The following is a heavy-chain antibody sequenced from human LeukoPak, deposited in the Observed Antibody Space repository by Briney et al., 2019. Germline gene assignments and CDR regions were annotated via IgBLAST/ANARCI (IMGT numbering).Heavy chain of an antibody. CDR1: GGSISSSSYY. CDR3: ARRPKVAGLDY. V-gene: IGHV4-39*01. D-gene: IGHD5-12*01. Sequence: SETLSLTCTVSGGSISSSSYYWGWIRQPPGKGLEWIGSIYYSGSTYYNPSLKGRVTISVDTSKNQFSLKLSSVTAADTAVYYCARRPKVAGLDYWGQGTLVTVSS. J-gene: IGHJ4*02. CDR2: IYYSGST.